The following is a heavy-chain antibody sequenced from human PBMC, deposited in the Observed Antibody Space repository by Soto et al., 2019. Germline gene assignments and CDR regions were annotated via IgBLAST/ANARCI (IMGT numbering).Heavy chain of an antibody. Sequence: SETLSLTCTVSGGSISSYYWSWIRQPPGKGLEWIGYIYYSGSTNYNPSLKSRVTISVDTSKNQFSLKLSSVTAADTAVYYCARHSDYRYYFDYWGQGTLVTRLL. CDR1: GGSISSYY. D-gene: IGHD4-4*01. J-gene: IGHJ4*02. V-gene: IGHV4-59*01. CDR3: ARHSDYRYYFDY. CDR2: IYYSGST.